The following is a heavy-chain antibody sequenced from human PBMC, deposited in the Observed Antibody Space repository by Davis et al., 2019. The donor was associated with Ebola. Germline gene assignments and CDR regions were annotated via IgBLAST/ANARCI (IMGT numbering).Heavy chain of an antibody. Sequence: GGSLRLSCAASGFTFSSYTMSWVRQAPGKGLEWVSIIYSSGSTSYADSVKGRFSISRDNSKNTLYLQMNSLRAEDTAVYYCAKDDYHSGSPFDYWGQGTLVTVSS. CDR1: GFTFSSYT. J-gene: IGHJ4*02. CDR3: AKDDYHSGSPFDY. D-gene: IGHD1-26*01. V-gene: IGHV3-66*03. CDR2: IYSSGST.